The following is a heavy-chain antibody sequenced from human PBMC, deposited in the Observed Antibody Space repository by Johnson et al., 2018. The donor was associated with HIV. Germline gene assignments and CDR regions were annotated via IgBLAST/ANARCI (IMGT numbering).Heavy chain of an antibody. V-gene: IGHV3-13*01. CDR3: VRGSGSYYLVKGAFDI. J-gene: IGHJ3*02. D-gene: IGHD1-26*01. Sequence: QLVESGGGVVRPGGSLRLSCAAYRFTFDDYGMSWVRQAPGKGLEWVSVIGAAGDTYYLGPVKVRFNISRENAKNSLYLQMTTLRAEDTAVYYCVRGSGSYYLVKGAFDIWGQGTMVTVSS. CDR2: IGAAGDT. CDR1: RFTFDDYG.